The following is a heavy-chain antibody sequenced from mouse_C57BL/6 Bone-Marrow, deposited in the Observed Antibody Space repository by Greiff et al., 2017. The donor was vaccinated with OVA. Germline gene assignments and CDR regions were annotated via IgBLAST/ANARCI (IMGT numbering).Heavy chain of an antibody. J-gene: IGHJ2*01. CDR1: GYTFTSYW. CDR2: IHPNSGST. D-gene: IGHD1-1*01. Sequence: QVQLQQPGAELVKPGASVKLSCKASGYTFTSYWMHWVKQRPGQGLEWIGMIHPNSGSTNYNEKFKSKATLTVDKSSSTAYMQLSSLTAEDSAVNYCAKRGFITTVVDYFDYWGQGTTLTVSS. V-gene: IGHV1-64*01. CDR3: AKRGFITTVVDYFDY.